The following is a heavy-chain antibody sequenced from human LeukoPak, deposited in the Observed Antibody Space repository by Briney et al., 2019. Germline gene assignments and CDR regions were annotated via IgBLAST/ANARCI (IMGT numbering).Heavy chain of an antibody. CDR3: ARGAWAAVAVYFDY. J-gene: IGHJ4*02. CDR2: INHSGST. CDR1: GGSFSDYY. Sequence: PSETLSLTCAVYGGSFSDYYWTWLRQPPGKGLEWIGEINHSGSTNYNPSLKSRVTISVDTSKNQFSLKLNSVTAADTAVYYCARGAWAAVAVYFDYWGQGTLATVSS. V-gene: IGHV4-34*01. D-gene: IGHD6-19*01.